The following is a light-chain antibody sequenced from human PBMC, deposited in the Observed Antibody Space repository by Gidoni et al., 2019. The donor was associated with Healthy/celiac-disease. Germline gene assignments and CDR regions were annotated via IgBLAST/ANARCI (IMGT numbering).Light chain of an antibody. Sequence: QSALTQPASVSGSPGQSITISCTGTSRDVGSYNLVSWYQQHPGEAPKLMIFEVTKRPSGVSNRFSGSKSGNTASLTISGLQAEDEADYYCCSYAGSHVVFGGGTKLTVL. CDR1: SRDVGSYNL. V-gene: IGLV2-23*02. CDR3: CSYAGSHVV. J-gene: IGLJ2*01. CDR2: EVT.